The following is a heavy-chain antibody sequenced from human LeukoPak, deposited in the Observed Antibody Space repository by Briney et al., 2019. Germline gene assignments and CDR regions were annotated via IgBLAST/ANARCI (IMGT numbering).Heavy chain of an antibody. CDR3: ARHRKEWLRFFDY. V-gene: IGHV4-34*01. D-gene: IGHD5-12*01. Sequence: SETLSLTCAVYGGSFSGYYWSWIRQPPGKGLEWIGEINHSGSTNYNPSLKSRVTISVDTSKNQFSLKLSSVTAADTAVYYCARHRKEWLRFFDYWGQGTLVTVSS. CDR2: INHSGST. J-gene: IGHJ4*02. CDR1: GGSFSGYY.